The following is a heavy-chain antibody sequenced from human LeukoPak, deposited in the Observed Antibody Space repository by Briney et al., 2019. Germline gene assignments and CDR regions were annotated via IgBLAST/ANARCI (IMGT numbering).Heavy chain of an antibody. CDR2: FFQSEKS. CDR3: ARVLPVPYLLDS. CDR1: GHSTTRGYY. Sequence: SETLSLTCAISGHSTTRGYYWAWFRQSPGKGLEWIATFFQSEKSFYNASLKSRVIMSLDPSKSQFSLNLTSVTAADTAVYYCARVLPVPYLLDSWGQGTHVTVSS. V-gene: IGHV4-38-2*01. J-gene: IGHJ4*02. D-gene: IGHD2/OR15-2a*01.